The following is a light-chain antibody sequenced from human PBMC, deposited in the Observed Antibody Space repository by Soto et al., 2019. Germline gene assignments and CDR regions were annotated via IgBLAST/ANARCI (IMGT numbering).Light chain of an antibody. J-gene: IGKJ1*01. Sequence: EIVMTQSPATLSVSPGERATLSCRASQSVGSNLAWYQQKPGQAPRLLMYGASTRATGVPARVNGSGSGAEFTLTISSLQSEDFAVYYCQQYNNRPPWTFGQGTKVEIE. CDR1: QSVGSN. CDR2: GAS. V-gene: IGKV3-15*01. CDR3: QQYNNRPPWT.